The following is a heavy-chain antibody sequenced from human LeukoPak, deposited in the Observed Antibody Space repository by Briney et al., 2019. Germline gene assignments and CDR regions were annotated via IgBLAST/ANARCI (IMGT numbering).Heavy chain of an antibody. CDR3: ARGRRGWYYFDY. D-gene: IGHD6-19*01. V-gene: IGHV3-30-3*01. Sequence: GRSLRLSCAASGFTFSSYAMHWVRQAPGKGLEWVAVISYDGSNKYYADSVKGRFTISRDNSKNTLYLQMNSLRAEDTAVYYCARGRRGWYYFDYWGQGTLVTVSS. CDR2: ISYDGSNK. CDR1: GFTFSSYA. J-gene: IGHJ4*02.